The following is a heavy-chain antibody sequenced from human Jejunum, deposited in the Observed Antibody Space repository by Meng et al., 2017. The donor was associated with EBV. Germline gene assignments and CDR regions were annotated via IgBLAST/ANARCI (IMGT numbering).Heavy chain of an antibody. J-gene: IGHJ4*02. CDR2: ITGSGGST. D-gene: IGHD2/OR15-2a*01. CDR3: AKLVRD. CDR1: GFTFTTDA. V-gene: IGHV3-23*01. Sequence: EVQLLGSGGGLVQPGGSLGPSCAASGFTFTTDAMSWVRQAPGKGLEWVSVITGSGGSTYYADSVKGRFTISRDSSKNTLYLQMNSLRAEDTAVYYCAKLVRDWGQGTLVTVSS.